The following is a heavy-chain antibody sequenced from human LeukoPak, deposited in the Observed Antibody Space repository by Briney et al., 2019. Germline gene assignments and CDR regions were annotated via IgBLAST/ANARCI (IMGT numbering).Heavy chain of an antibody. D-gene: IGHD3-16*02. CDR3: ARGQDYDYVWGSYRYTGDAFDI. Sequence: SETLSLTCAVYGGSFSGYYWGWIRQPPGKGLEWIGEINHSGSTNYNPSLKSRVTISVDTSKNQFSLKLSSVTAADTAVYYCARGQDYDYVWGSYRYTGDAFDIWGQGTMVTVSS. V-gene: IGHV4-34*01. CDR1: GGSFSGYY. CDR2: INHSGST. J-gene: IGHJ3*02.